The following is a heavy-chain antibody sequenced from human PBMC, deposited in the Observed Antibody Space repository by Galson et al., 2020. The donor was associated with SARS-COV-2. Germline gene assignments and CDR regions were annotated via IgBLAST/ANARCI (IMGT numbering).Heavy chain of an antibody. CDR1: GFTFSSHA. V-gene: IGHV3-23*01. D-gene: IGHD3-9*01. CDR2: IRTSGDTT. CDR3: AKRFWTGTGMVPFDY. Sequence: GGSLRLSCDASGFTFSSHAMTWVRQPPGKGLQWVSTIRTSGDTTYYADSVKGRFTISRDNSKSTLFLQMNTLRAEDTATYCCAKRFWTGTGMVPFDYWGQGTPVSVSS. J-gene: IGHJ4*02.